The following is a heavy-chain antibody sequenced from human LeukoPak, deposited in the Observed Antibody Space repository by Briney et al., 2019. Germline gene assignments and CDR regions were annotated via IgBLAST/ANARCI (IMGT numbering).Heavy chain of an antibody. J-gene: IGHJ4*02. CDR3: ARVDRERWLQLGFDY. Sequence: GGSLRLSCAASGFTSSSYWMSWVRQAPGKGLEWVANIKQDGSEKYYVDSVKGRFTISRDNAKNSLYLQMNSLRAEDTAVYYCARVDRERWLQLGFDYWGQGTLVTVSS. CDR1: GFTSSSYW. D-gene: IGHD5-24*01. CDR2: IKQDGSEK. V-gene: IGHV3-7*01.